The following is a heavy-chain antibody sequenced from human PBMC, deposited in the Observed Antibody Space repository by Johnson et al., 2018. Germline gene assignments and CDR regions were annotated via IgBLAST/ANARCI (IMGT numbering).Heavy chain of an antibody. J-gene: IGHJ3*02. V-gene: IGHV1-46*01. CDR1: GYTFTNYF. CDR2: IKPRGGST. CDR3: ARATDFFDI. D-gene: IGHD3/OR15-3a*01. Sequence: VQLQESGAEVKEPGASVKISCKASGYTFTNYFMHWVRQAPGQGLEWMGIIKPRGGSTMYAQKFQGRVTMTRDTSTSTVYMEVSSLRSEDTAVYYCARATDFFDIWGQGTMVTVSS.